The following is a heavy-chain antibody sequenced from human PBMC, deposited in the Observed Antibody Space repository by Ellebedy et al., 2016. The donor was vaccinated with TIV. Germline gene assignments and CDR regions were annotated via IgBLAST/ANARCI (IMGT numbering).Heavy chain of an antibody. CDR3: ARGRYSGFDWSRAVAGAALVY. CDR1: GYIFTGYS. D-gene: IGHD5-12*01. V-gene: IGHV1-2*02. Sequence: AASVKVSCKASGYIFTGYSIHWVRQAPGQGLEWMGWINPNSGGTNYAQKFQGRVTMTRDTSISTAYMELSRLRSDDTAVYYCARGRYSGFDWSRAVAGAALVYWGQGNLVTVSS. CDR2: INPNSGGT. J-gene: IGHJ4*02.